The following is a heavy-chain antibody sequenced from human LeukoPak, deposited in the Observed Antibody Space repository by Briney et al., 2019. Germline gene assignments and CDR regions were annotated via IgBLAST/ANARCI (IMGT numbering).Heavy chain of an antibody. CDR3: ARAPDYFYYYYMDV. CDR1: GGSISSGSYY. V-gene: IGHV4-61*02. CDR2: FYISGST. J-gene: IGHJ6*03. Sequence: TSEPLSLTCTVSGGSISSGSYYWSWIRQPAGKGLEWIGRFYISGSTNYNPSLKSRVTISVDTSKNQFSLKLSSVTAADTAVYYCARAPDYFYYYYMDVWGKGTTVTISS.